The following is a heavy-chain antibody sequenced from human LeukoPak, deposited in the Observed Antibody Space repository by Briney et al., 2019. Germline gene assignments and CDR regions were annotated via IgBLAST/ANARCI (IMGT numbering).Heavy chain of an antibody. D-gene: IGHD6-13*01. CDR2: IIPIFGTA. CDR3: ARDTPQHLKRFDY. Sequence: SVKVSCKASGGTFSSYAISWVRQAPGQGLEWMGGIIPIFGTANYAQKFQGRVTMTTDTSTSTVYMELTSLRTDDTAVYFCARDTPQHLKRFDYWGQGTLVTVSS. J-gene: IGHJ4*02. CDR1: GGTFSSYA. V-gene: IGHV1-69*05.